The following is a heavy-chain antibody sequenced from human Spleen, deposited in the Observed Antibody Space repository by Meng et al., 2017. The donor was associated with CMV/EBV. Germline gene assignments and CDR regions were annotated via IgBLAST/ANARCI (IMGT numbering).Heavy chain of an antibody. Sequence: GESLKISCAASGFTFSSYWMHWVRQAPGKGLVWVSRINSDGSSTSYADSVKGRFTISRDNAKNTLYLQMNSLRAEDTAVYYCARPLGYCSSTSCPGYYYYYGMDVWGQGTTVTVSS. J-gene: IGHJ6*02. D-gene: IGHD2-2*01. CDR2: INSDGSST. V-gene: IGHV3-74*01. CDR1: GFTFSSYW. CDR3: ARPLGYCSSTSCPGYYYYYGMDV.